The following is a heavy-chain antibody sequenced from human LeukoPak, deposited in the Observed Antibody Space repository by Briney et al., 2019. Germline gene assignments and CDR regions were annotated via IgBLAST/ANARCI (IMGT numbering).Heavy chain of an antibody. J-gene: IGHJ6*02. CDR1: GGSISSYY. CDR2: IYYSGST. D-gene: IGHD6-25*01. V-gene: IGHV4-59*01. Sequence: SETLSLTCTVSGGSISSYYWSWIRQPPGKGLEWIGYIYYSGSTNYNPSLKSRVTISVDTSKNQFSLKLSSVTAADTAVYYCARDRSGYFYAMDVWGQGTTVTVSS. CDR3: ARDRSGYFYAMDV.